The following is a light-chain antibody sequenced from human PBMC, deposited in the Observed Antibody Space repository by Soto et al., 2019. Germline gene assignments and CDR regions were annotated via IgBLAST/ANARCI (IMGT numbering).Light chain of an antibody. CDR1: QSISNY. CDR2: AAS. Sequence: DIRLTQSPSSLSASVGDSVTISCRASQSISNYLMWYQQKPGKAPNLLIFAASSLQNGVPSRFSGSGSGTEFTLTISGLQTEDSATYYCQQSSITPRSFGQGTRVEIK. J-gene: IGKJ1*01. V-gene: IGKV1-39*01. CDR3: QQSSITPRS.